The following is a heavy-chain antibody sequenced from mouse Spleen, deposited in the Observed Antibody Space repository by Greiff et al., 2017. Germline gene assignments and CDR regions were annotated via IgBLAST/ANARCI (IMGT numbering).Heavy chain of an antibody. J-gene: IGHJ4*01. CDR2: IYPGDGDT. Sequence: VQVVESGAELVKPGASVKISCKASGYAFSSYWMNWVKQRPGKGLEWIGQIYPGDGDTNYNGKFKGKATLTADKSSSTAYMQLSSLTSEDSAVYFCARKGGNYVAMDYWGQGTSVTVSS. D-gene: IGHD2-1*01. V-gene: IGHV1-80*01. CDR3: ARKGGNYVAMDY. CDR1: GYAFSSYW.